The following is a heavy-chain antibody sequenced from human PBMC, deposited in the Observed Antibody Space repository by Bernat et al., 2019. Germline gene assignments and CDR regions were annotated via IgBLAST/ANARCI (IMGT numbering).Heavy chain of an antibody. D-gene: IGHD2-15*01. Sequence: DVQLVESGGGLVQPGGSLRLSCAASGFTFRNYDMHWVRLATGKGLEWVSAIGTAGDTFEPDSVKGRFTISRKNAKNTLYLQMNSLRAGDTAVYYCARGTPSALKVRYYYYMDVWGKGTTVTVSS. V-gene: IGHV3-13*04. J-gene: IGHJ6*03. CDR3: ARGTPSALKVRYYYYMDV. CDR1: GFTFRNYD. CDR2: IGTAGDT.